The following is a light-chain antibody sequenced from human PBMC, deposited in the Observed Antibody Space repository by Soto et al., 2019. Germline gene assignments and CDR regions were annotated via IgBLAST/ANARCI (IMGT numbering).Light chain of an antibody. Sequence: EIVLTQSPANLSLSPGERATLSCRASQSVSSYLAWYQQKPGQAPRLLIYDASNRATGIPARFSGSGSGTDFTLTISSLGPEDFAVYYCQQRSNWPTFGLGTKVDIK. CDR1: QSVSSY. V-gene: IGKV3-11*01. CDR3: QQRSNWPT. J-gene: IGKJ1*01. CDR2: DAS.